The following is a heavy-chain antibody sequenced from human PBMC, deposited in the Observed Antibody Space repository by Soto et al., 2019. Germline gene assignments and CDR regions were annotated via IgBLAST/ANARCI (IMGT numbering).Heavy chain of an antibody. CDR1: GYTFTNYA. J-gene: IGHJ3*02. CDR2: INAGNGNT. CDR3: ARTYCSSTSCYRAFDI. D-gene: IGHD2-2*02. V-gene: IGHV1-3*01. Sequence: ASVKVSCKASGYTFTNYAMHWVRQAPGQRLEWMGWINAGNGNTKYSQKFQGRVTITRDTSASTAYMELSSLRSEDTAVYYCARTYCSSTSCYRAFDIWGQGTMVTVSS.